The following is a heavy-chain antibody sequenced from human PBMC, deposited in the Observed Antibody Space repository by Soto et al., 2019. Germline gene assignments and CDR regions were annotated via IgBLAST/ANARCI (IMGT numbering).Heavy chain of an antibody. D-gene: IGHD4-17*01. V-gene: IGHV3-74*01. J-gene: IGHJ4*02. CDR2: INSAGTIT. CDR1: GFTFNTYW. Sequence: EVQLVESGGAVVQPGGSLRLSCAASGFTFNTYWMHWVRQVPGKGLVWVSRINSAGTITSYADSVRGRFTISRDNAKNTVYLQMTSLRADDTAVDYCARDMTPADTPGDDFDYWCQGTLVTVSS. CDR3: ARDMTPADTPGDDFDY.